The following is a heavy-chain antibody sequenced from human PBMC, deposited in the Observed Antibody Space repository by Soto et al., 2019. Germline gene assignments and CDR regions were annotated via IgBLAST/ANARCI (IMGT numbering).Heavy chain of an antibody. V-gene: IGHV3-23*01. J-gene: IGHJ4*02. CDR2: ISGSGGST. CDR3: AKGRDNCNDPGEFYY. Sequence: EVQLLESGGGLVQPGGSLSLSCAASGFTFSSYAMRWVRQAPGKGLECVSAISGSGGSTYYADSVQGRFTISRDNSMNTLYLQMNSLRAEDTAVYFCAKGRDNCNDPGEFYYCGQGTQVTGSS. CDR1: GFTFSSYA. D-gene: IGHD1-20*01.